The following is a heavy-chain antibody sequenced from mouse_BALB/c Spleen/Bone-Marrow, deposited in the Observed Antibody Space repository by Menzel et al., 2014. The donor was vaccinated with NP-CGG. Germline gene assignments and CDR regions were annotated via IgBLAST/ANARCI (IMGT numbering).Heavy chain of an antibody. Sequence: QVQLKDSGAELARPGASVKLSCKASGYTFTSYWMQWVKQRPGQGLEWIGAIYPGDGDTRYTQKFKGEATLTADKSSSTAYMQLSSLASEDSAVYYCARGDTATWFAYWGQGTLVTVSA. CDR1: GYTFTSYW. V-gene: IGHV1-87*01. CDR3: ARGDTATWFAY. D-gene: IGHD1-2*01. CDR2: IYPGDGDT. J-gene: IGHJ3*01.